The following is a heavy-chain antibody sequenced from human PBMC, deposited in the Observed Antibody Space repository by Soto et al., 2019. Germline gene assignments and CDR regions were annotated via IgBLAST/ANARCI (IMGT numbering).Heavy chain of an antibody. CDR1: GFIFSSYG. CDR3: ARTPLLRYFDWLLSGPWSMPSYFDY. J-gene: IGHJ4*02. Sequence: GGSLRLSCSASGFIFSSYGMHWVRPAPGMGLEWVAVISYDGSNKYYADSVKGRFTISRDNSKNTLYLQMNSLRAEDTAVYYCARTPLLRYFDWLLSGPWSMPSYFDYWGQGTLVTVSS. D-gene: IGHD3-9*01. CDR2: ISYDGSNK. V-gene: IGHV3-30*03.